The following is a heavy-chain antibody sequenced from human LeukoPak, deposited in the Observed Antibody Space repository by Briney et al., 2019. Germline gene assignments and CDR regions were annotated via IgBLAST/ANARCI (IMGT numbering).Heavy chain of an antibody. CDR2: ISSSSSYI. CDR1: GFTFSSYS. D-gene: IGHD2-15*01. CDR3: ARDFFSGCSGGSCYSGFAFDI. J-gene: IGHJ3*02. V-gene: IGHV3-21*01. Sequence: GGSLRLSCAASGFTFSSYSMNWVRQAPGKGLEWVSSISSSSSYIYYADSVKGRFTISRDNAKNSLYLQMNSLRAEDTAVYYCARDFFSGCSGGSCYSGFAFDIWGQGTMVTVSS.